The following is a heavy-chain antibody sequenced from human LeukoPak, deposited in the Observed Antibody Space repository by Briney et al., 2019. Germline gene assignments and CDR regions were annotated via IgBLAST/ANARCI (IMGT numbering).Heavy chain of an antibody. CDR3: ASGYDFWSGYYEGIFDI. J-gene: IGHJ3*02. V-gene: IGHV4-38-2*02. Sequence: SETLSLTCTVSGYSISSGYYWAWIRQSPGKGLEWLGSIYHSGSTYYNPSLKSRVTISVDTSKNQFSLKLSSVTAADTAVYYCASGYDFWSGYYEGIFDIWGQGTMVTVSS. CDR1: GYSISSGYY. CDR2: IYHSGST. D-gene: IGHD3-3*01.